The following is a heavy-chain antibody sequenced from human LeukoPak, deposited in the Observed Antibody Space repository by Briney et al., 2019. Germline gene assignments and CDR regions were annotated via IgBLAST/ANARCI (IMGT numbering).Heavy chain of an antibody. CDR3: VRDPVGGSTIFDC. Sequence: SQTLSLTCVISGDSVSSNSAAWRWIRQSPSRGLEWLGGTYYRSKWYYDYSVAVKSRVTINPDTSKNQFSLQLSSVTPEDTAVYYCVRDPVGGSTIFDCWGQGTLVTVSS. J-gene: IGHJ4*02. D-gene: IGHD1-26*01. CDR1: GDSVSSNSAA. CDR2: TYYRSKWYY. V-gene: IGHV6-1*01.